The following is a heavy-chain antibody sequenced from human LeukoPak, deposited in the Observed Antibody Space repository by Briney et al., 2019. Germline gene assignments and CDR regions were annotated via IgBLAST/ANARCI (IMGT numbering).Heavy chain of an antibody. CDR1: GFTVSSNY. J-gene: IGHJ4*02. CDR2: IYSGGST. CDR3: ARAPRNIAASYYFDY. V-gene: IGHV3-53*01. Sequence: SGGSLRLSCAASGFTVSSNYMSWVRQAPGKGLEWGSVIYSGGSTYYADSVKGRFTISRDNSKNTLYLQMNSLRAEDTAVYYCARAPRNIAASYYFDYWGQGTLVTVSS. D-gene: IGHD6-13*01.